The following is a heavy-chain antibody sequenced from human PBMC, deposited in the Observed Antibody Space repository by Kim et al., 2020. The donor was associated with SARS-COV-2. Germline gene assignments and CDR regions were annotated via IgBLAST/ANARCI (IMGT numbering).Heavy chain of an antibody. V-gene: IGHV3-53*01. CDR3: ARRVSVTGYHYGMDV. J-gene: IGHJ6*02. D-gene: IGHD2-21*02. Sequence: DSVKGRFTISRDNSKNTLYLQMNNRRAEDTAVYYGARRVSVTGYHYGMDVWGQGTTVTVSS.